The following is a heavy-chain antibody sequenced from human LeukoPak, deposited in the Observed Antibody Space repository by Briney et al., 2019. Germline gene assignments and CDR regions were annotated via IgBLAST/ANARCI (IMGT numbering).Heavy chain of an antibody. Sequence: GGSLRLSCAASGFTFDDYAMHWVRQAPGKGLEWVSGISWNSGSIGYADSVKGRFTISRDNSKNTLYLQMDSLRAEDTAVYYCARADYYDSSGFLDYWGQGTLVTVSS. CDR3: ARADYYDSSGFLDY. J-gene: IGHJ4*02. V-gene: IGHV3-9*01. CDR2: ISWNSGSI. CDR1: GFTFDDYA. D-gene: IGHD3-22*01.